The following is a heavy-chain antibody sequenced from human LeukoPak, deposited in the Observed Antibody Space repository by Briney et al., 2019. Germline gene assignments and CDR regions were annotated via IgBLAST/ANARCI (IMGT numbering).Heavy chain of an antibody. CDR3: AKGLRYLSFNDAFDI. Sequence: PSETLSLTCTVSGGSISSSSYYWGWIRQPPGKGLDWIGSMYYSGSTYYNPSLKSRVTISVDTSKNQFSLRLSSVTAADTAVYFCAKGLRYLSFNDAFDIWGQGTMVTVSS. J-gene: IGHJ3*02. CDR1: GGSISSSSYY. D-gene: IGHD3-9*01. V-gene: IGHV4-39*01. CDR2: MYYSGST.